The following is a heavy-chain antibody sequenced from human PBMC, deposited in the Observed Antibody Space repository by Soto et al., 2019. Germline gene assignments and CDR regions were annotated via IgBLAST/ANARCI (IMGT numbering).Heavy chain of an antibody. CDR1: GFTFSSYA. J-gene: IGHJ4*02. CDR2: ISGSGGST. D-gene: IGHD6-19*01. Sequence: GGSVRLSCAASGFTFSSYAMSWARQAPGKGLEWVSAISGSGGSTYYADSVKGRFTISRDNSKNTLYLQMNSLRAEDTAVYYCALYCSGWGHFDYWGQGTLVTSPQ. CDR3: ALYCSGWGHFDY. V-gene: IGHV3-23*01.